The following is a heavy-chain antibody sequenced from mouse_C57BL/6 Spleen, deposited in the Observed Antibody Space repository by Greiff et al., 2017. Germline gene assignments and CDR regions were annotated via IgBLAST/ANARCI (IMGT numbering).Heavy chain of an antibody. J-gene: IGHJ4*01. V-gene: IGHV1-36*01. Sequence: VQLKQSGPVLVKPGPSVKISCKASGFTFTDYYMHWVKQSHGKSLEWIGLVYPYNGGTSYNQKFKGKATLTVDTSSSTAYMELNRLTSESTAVYYCARGELLPSPYAMDYWGQGTSVTVSS. CDR2: VYPYNGGT. CDR3: ARGELLPSPYAMDY. CDR1: GFTFTDYY. D-gene: IGHD1-1*01.